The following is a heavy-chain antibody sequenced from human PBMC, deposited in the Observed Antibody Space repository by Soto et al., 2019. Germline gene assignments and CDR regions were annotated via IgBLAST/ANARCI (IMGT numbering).Heavy chain of an antibody. Sequence: HLVQPGNEVRKPGASVRVSCKASGYTFTEFGITWVRQAPGQGLQWVGRISGHNGNTEYALNFRGRVTLTTDTSTNTAYMDLTSLTRDDTAVYYCARDVGYSQADDFDDWGQGTLVTVSS. CDR2: ISGHNGNT. CDR1: GYTFTEFG. D-gene: IGHD5-18*01. CDR3: ARDVGYSQADDFDD. V-gene: IGHV1-18*01. J-gene: IGHJ4*02.